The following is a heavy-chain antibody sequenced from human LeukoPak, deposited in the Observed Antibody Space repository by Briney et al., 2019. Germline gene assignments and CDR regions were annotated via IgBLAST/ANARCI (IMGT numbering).Heavy chain of an antibody. CDR3: TYGSGWYFDY. Sequence: PGRSLRLSCTASGFTFGDYAMSWVRQAPGKGLEWVGFIRSKAYGGTTEHAASVKGRFTISRDDSKSIAYLQMNSLKTEDTAVYYCTYGSGWYFDYWGQGTLVTVSS. J-gene: IGHJ4*02. CDR1: GFTFGDYA. CDR2: IRSKAYGGTT. V-gene: IGHV3-49*04. D-gene: IGHD6-19*01.